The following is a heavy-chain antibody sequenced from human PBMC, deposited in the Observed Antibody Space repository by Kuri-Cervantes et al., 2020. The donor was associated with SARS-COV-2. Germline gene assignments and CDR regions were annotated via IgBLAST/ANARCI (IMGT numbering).Heavy chain of an antibody. CDR3: AREYDFWRTFDY. V-gene: IGHV3-30-3*01. CDR1: GFTFSSYA. J-gene: IGHJ4*02. CDR2: ISYDGSNK. D-gene: IGHD3-3*01. Sequence: GESRKIPCAASGFTFSSYAMHWVRQAPGKGLEWVAVISYDGSNKYYADSVKGRFTISRDNSKNTLYLQMNSLRAEDTAVYYCAREYDFWRTFDYWGQGTLVTVSS.